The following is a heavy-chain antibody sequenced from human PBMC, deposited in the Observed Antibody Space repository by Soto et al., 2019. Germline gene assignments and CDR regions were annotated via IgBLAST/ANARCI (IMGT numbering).Heavy chain of an antibody. V-gene: IGHV4-34*01. CDR2: INHSGST. CDR3: ASSSQLLSRIAH. CDR1: GGPFSGYY. D-gene: IGHD3-22*01. Sequence: SETLSLTCAVYGGPFSGYYWSWIRQPPGKGLEWIGEINHSGSTNYNPSLKSRVTISVDTSKNQFSLKLSSVAAADTAVYYCASSSQLLSRIAHWGLGTLVTVSS. J-gene: IGHJ4*02.